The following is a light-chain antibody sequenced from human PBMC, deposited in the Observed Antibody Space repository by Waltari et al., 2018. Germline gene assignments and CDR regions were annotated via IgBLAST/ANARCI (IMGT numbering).Light chain of an antibody. CDR1: QTIDNN. CDR3: QQYNNWLSVT. V-gene: IGKV3-15*01. Sequence: ELVVPQSPATLSVSPGERATLSCRTSQTIDNNLAWYQQKHGQTPRLLIYGASTRAIGIPARFSGSGFGTEFTLTISSLQSEDFAVYYCQQYNNWLSVTFGQGTRLEI. CDR2: GAS. J-gene: IGKJ5*01.